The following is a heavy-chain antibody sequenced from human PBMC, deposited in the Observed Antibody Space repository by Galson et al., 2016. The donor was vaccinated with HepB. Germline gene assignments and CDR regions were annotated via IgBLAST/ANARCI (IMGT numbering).Heavy chain of an antibody. V-gene: IGHV3-74*01. J-gene: IGHJ4*02. CDR1: GFTFDDYT. CDR3: ARGPYGDYVIDY. D-gene: IGHD4-17*01. CDR2: INSDGSNT. Sequence: SLRLSCAASGFTFDDYTMHWVRQAPGKGLVWVSRINSDGSNTACADSVKGRFTISRDNAKNTLYLQMNSLRGEDTAVYYCARGPYGDYVIDYWGQGTLVTVSS.